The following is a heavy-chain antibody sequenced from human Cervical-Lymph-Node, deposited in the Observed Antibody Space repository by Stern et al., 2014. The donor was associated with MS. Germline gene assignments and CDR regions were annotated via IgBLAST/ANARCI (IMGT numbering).Heavy chain of an antibody. Sequence: QVQLMQSGAEVKDPGASVKVSCKASGYSFLSHAMHWVRQAPGQTFEWMGWINGDNGTTKYSQNLQGRVTINRDKTTSTAYMELSSLKSEDTAVYYCARAGYCSPSTCSDAFDIWGQGTMVTVSS. V-gene: IGHV1-3*01. D-gene: IGHD2-15*01. CDR1: GYSFLSHA. J-gene: IGHJ3*02. CDR2: INGDNGTT. CDR3: ARAGYCSPSTCSDAFDI.